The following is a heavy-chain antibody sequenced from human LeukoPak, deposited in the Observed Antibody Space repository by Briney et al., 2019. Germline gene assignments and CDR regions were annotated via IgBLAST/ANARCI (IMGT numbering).Heavy chain of an antibody. D-gene: IGHD3-10*01. V-gene: IGHV3-23*01. J-gene: IGHJ4*02. CDR3: GRAIGSGAYCRPDS. Sequence: GGSLRLSCAASGFTFSSKAMSWVRQAPGKGLEWVSAITGSGGATYYTDSVKGRFTISRDNSKDMLYLQMNSLRAEDTAVYYCGRAIGSGAYCRPDSWGRGTLVTVSS. CDR1: GFTFSSKA. CDR2: ITGSGGAT.